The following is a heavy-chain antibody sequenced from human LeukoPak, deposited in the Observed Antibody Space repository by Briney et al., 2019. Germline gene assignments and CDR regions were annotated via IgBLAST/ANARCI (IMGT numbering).Heavy chain of an antibody. CDR3: TREDRPYCPFAY. CDR2: IAHDGTT. D-gene: IGHD1-26*01. CDR1: GGSIDITNY. V-gene: IGHV4-4*02. J-gene: IGHJ4*02. Sequence: PSETLSLTCGVSGGSIDITNYWSWVRQAPGKGLEWIGEIAHDGTTNYNPSLRSRVAMSFDRANNQFSLSLTSVTAADTAVYYCTREDRPYCPFAYWGQGVLVTVSS.